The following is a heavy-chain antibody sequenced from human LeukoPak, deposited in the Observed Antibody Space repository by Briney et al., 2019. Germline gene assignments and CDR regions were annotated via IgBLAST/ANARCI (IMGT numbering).Heavy chain of an antibody. CDR2: IYYSGST. CDR1: GGSISSYY. Sequence: SETLSLTCTVSGGSISSYYWSWIRQPPGKGLEWIGYIYYSGSTYYNPSLKSRVTISVDTSKNQFSLKLSSVTAADTAVYYCARRDYDILTGYRYYYYYMDVWGKGTTVTVSS. V-gene: IGHV4-59*08. J-gene: IGHJ6*03. D-gene: IGHD3-9*01. CDR3: ARRDYDILTGYRYYYYYMDV.